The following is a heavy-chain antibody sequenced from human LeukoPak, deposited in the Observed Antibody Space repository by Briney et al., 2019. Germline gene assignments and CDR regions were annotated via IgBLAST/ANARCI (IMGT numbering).Heavy chain of an antibody. CDR1: GFTFSSFW. D-gene: IGHD3/OR15-3a*01. CDR3: AKVPHVDPVYFDY. J-gene: IGHJ4*02. CDR2: ISGSGGST. Sequence: GGSLRLSCAASGFTFSSFWMSWVRQAPGKGLEWVSAISGSGGSTYYADSVKGRFTISRDNSKNTLYLQMNSLRAEDTAVYYCAKVPHVDPVYFDYWGQGTLVTVSS. V-gene: IGHV3-23*01.